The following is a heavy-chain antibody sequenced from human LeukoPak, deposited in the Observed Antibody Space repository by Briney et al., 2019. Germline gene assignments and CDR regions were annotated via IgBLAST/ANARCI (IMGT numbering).Heavy chain of an antibody. J-gene: IGHJ4*02. CDR1: GYTFTSYY. CDR3: ARDINPRLELQPHFDY. V-gene: IGHV1-46*01. Sequence: ASVKVSCKASGYTFTSYYMHWVRQAPGQGLEWMGIINPSGGSTSYAQKFQGRVTTTRDTSTSTVYMELSSLRSEDTAVYYCARDINPRLELQPHFDYWGQGTLVTVSS. D-gene: IGHD1-7*01. CDR2: INPSGGST.